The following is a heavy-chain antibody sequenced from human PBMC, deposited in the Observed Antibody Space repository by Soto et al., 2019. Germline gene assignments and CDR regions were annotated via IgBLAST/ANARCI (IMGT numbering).Heavy chain of an antibody. CDR1: GGSISSGGYS. CDR2: IYHSGST. CDR3: AITYYYDSSGSPNAFDI. V-gene: IGHV4-30-2*01. Sequence: SETLSLTCAVSGGSISSGGYSWSWIRQPPGKGLEWIGYIYHSGSTYYNPSLKSRVTISVDTSKNQFSLKLSSVTAADTAVYYCAITYYYDSSGSPNAFDIWGQGTMVTVSS. J-gene: IGHJ3*02. D-gene: IGHD3-22*01.